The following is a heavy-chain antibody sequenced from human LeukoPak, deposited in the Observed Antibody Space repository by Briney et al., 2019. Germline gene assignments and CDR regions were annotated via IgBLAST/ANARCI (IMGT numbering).Heavy chain of an antibody. CDR2: IYYSGNT. J-gene: IGHJ4*02. D-gene: IGHD3-3*01. Sequence: SETLCLTCTVSGGSISSSSFYWGRNPQPPGQGLVWIGCIYYSGNTYYNPSLESLVTISRDTSKNHFSLKLSSVTAADTAVYYCAGYDFWSGYSDYWGQGTLVTVSS. V-gene: IGHV4-39*07. CDR3: AGYDFWSGYSDY. CDR1: GGSISSSSFY.